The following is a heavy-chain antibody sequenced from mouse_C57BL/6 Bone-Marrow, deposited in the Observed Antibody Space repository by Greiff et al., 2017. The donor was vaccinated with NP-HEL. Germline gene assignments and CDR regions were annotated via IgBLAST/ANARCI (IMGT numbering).Heavy chain of an antibody. CDR2: IDPETGGT. J-gene: IGHJ3*01. CDR3: TKETAYYSNYGFAY. V-gene: IGHV1-15*01. CDR1: GFNIKDDY. Sequence: VQLHQSGAELVRPGASVKLSCTASGFNIKDDYMHWVKQTPVHGLEWIGAIDPETGGTAYNQKFKGKAILTADKSSSTAYMELRSLTSEDSAVYYCTKETAYYSNYGFAYWGQGTLVTVSA. D-gene: IGHD2-5*01.